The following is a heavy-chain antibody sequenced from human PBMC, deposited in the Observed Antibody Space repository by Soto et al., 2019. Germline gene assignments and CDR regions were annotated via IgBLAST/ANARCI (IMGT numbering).Heavy chain of an antibody. D-gene: IGHD3-3*01. CDR2: IWSDGSNK. Sequence: GGSLRLSCAASGFTFSSYDMHWVRQAPGKGLEWVAVIWSDGSNKYYADSAKGRFTISRDNSKNTLYLQVNSLRAEDTAVYYCAKEFWSGPFDYWGQGTLVTVSS. V-gene: IGHV3-33*06. CDR1: GFTFSSYD. CDR3: AKEFWSGPFDY. J-gene: IGHJ4*02.